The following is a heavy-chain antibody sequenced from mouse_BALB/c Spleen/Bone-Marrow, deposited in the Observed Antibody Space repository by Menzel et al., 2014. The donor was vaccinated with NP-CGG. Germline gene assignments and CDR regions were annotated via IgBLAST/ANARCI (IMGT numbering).Heavy chain of an antibody. J-gene: IGHJ4*01. CDR3: ARYYYGSSYAMDY. D-gene: IGHD1-1*01. CDR2: IDPANGNT. Sequence: VQLKESGAELVKPGAPVKLSCTASGFNIKDTYMHWVKQRPEQGLEWIGRIDPANGNTKYDPKFQGKATITADTSSNTAYLQLSSLTSEDTAVYYCARYYYGSSYAMDYWGQGTSVTVSS. V-gene: IGHV14-3*02. CDR1: GFNIKDTY.